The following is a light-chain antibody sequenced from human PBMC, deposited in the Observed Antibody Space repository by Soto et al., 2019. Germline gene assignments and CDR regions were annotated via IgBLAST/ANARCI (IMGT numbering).Light chain of an antibody. Sequence: SSELTQPPSVSVSPGQTASITCSGDKLGDKYVCWYQQRPGQSPVLVIYQDRKRPSGIPERFSGSNSGNTATLTISGTQAMDEADYYCQAWDSSTVVFAGGTKLTVL. CDR3: QAWDSSTVV. V-gene: IGLV3-1*01. CDR2: QDR. CDR1: KLGDKY. J-gene: IGLJ2*01.